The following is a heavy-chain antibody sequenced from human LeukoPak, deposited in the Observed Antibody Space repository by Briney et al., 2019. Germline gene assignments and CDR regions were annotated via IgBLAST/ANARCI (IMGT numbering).Heavy chain of an antibody. J-gene: IGHJ5*02. CDR1: GYTFTTYP. Sequence: GASAKVSCKASGYTFTTYPMNWVRQAPGQGLEWMGWINTNTGNPTYAQGFTGRFVFSLDTSVSTAYLQISSLKADDTAVYYCARDPYTSSSWYRGRANNWFDPWGQGTLVTVSS. D-gene: IGHD6-13*01. CDR2: INTNTGNP. V-gene: IGHV7-4-1*02. CDR3: ARDPYTSSSWYRGRANNWFDP.